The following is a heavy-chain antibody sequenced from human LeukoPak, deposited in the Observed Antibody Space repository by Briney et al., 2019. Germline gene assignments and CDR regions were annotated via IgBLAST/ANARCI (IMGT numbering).Heavy chain of an antibody. CDR2: IYYSGST. J-gene: IGHJ5*02. Sequence: SETLSLTCTVSGGSISSYYWSWIRQPPGKGLEWIGYIYYSGSTNYNPSLKSRVTISVDTSKNQFFLKLSSVTAADTAVYYCARGGGYSSGWFGWFDPWGQGTLVTVSS. D-gene: IGHD6-19*01. V-gene: IGHV4-59*01. CDR1: GGSISSYY. CDR3: ARGGGYSSGWFGWFDP.